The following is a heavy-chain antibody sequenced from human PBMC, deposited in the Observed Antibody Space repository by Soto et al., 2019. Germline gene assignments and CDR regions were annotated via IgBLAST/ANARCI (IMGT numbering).Heavy chain of an antibody. D-gene: IGHD6-19*01. CDR1: EFMFSKYA. J-gene: IGHJ4*02. CDR3: AKAEKSSAVAGYFDS. V-gene: IGHV3-23*01. CDR2: TSGSRGST. Sequence: GGSLRLSCAASEFMFSKYAMNWVRQAPGKGLEWVLATSGSRGSTYYADSEKGRFTISRDNSKNTVYLQMNSLRAEDTAVYYCAKAEKSSAVAGYFDSWGQGTLVTVSS.